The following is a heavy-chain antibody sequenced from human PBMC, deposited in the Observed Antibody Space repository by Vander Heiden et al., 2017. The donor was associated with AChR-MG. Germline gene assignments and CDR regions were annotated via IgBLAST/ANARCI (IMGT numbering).Heavy chain of an antibody. V-gene: IGHV4-34*01. CDR2: INHSGST. CDR3: AFTDSAEDDY. D-gene: IGHD1-26*01. Sequence: QVQLQQWGAGLLKPSETLSLTCAVYGGSFSGYYWSWIRQPPGKGLEWIGEINHSGSTNYNPSLKSRVTISVDTSKNQFSLKLSSVTAADTAVYYCAFTDSAEDDYWGQGTLVTVSS. CDR1: GGSFSGYY. J-gene: IGHJ4*02.